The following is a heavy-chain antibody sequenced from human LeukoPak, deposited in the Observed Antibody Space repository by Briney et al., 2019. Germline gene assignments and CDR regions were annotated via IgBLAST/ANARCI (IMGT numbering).Heavy chain of an antibody. CDR2: IYYSGST. CDR1: GGSISSYY. Sequence: PSETLSLTCTVSGGSISSYYWSWIRQPPGKGLEWIGYIYYSGSTNYNPSLQSRLTISVDTSKNQFSLKLSSVTAADTAVYYCARSMTTVTTYWFDPWGQGTLVTVSS. D-gene: IGHD4-11*01. CDR3: ARSMTTVTTYWFDP. J-gene: IGHJ5*02. V-gene: IGHV4-59*01.